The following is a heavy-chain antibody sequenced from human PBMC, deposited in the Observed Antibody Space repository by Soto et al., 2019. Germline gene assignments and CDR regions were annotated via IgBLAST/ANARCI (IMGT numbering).Heavy chain of an antibody. Sequence: ASVKVSCKASGYTFTCHYIHWVRQAPEQGPEWMGEIGPESGATRYAQKFQGSVTMTRDMSITTVYMELNNLSPAETAVYYCGRGRSGQIVVFYWGQGTPVTVSS. J-gene: IGHJ4*02. CDR1: GYTFTCHY. D-gene: IGHD5-12*01. CDR3: GRGRSGQIVVFY. CDR2: IGPESGAT. V-gene: IGHV1-2*02.